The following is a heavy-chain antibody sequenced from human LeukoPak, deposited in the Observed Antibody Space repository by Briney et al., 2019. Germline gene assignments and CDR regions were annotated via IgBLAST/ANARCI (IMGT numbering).Heavy chain of an antibody. V-gene: IGHV3-66*01. CDR3: ARDTGVFNYFDY. Sequence: GGSLRLSCAASGFTVSSNYMSWVRQAPGKGLEWVSVIYSGGSTYYADSVKGRFTISRDNSKNTLYLQMNSLRAEDTAIYYCARDTGVFNYFDYWGQGTLVTVSS. CDR2: IYSGGST. CDR1: GFTVSSNY. D-gene: IGHD7-27*01. J-gene: IGHJ4*02.